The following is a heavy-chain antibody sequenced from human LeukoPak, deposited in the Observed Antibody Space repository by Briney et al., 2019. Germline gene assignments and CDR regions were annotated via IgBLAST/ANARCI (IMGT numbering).Heavy chain of an antibody. J-gene: IGHJ4*02. Sequence: PGGSLRLSCAASGFTFDDYTMHWVRQAPGKGLEWVSLISWDGGSTYYADSVKGRFTISRDNSKNSLYLQMNSLRTEDTALYYCAKGWSYGDYLFDYWGQGTLVTVSS. CDR1: GFTFDDYT. CDR2: ISWDGGST. D-gene: IGHD4-17*01. V-gene: IGHV3-43*01. CDR3: AKGWSYGDYLFDY.